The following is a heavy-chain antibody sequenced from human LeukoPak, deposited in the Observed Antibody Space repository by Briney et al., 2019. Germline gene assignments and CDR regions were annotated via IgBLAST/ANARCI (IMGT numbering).Heavy chain of an antibody. CDR1: GGTFSSYA. CDR3: ARDPFIAVADNWFDP. D-gene: IGHD6-19*01. J-gene: IGHJ5*02. CDR2: IIPIFDTA. V-gene: IGHV1-69*06. Sequence: ASVKVSCKASGGTFSSYAISWVRQAPGQGLEWMGGIIPIFDTANYAQKFQGRVTITADKSKSTAYMELRSMRSEDTAVYYCARDPFIAVADNWFDPWGQGTLVTVSS.